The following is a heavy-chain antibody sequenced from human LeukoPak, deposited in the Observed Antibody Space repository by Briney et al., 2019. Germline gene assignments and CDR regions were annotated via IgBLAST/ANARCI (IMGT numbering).Heavy chain of an antibody. CDR1: GGSISSGDYY. J-gene: IGHJ3*02. CDR2: IYYSGST. CDR3: ARDPGYCSSTSCYTFDAFDI. Sequence: PSETLSLTCTVSGGSISSGDYYWSWIRQPPGKGLEWIGYIYYSGSTYYNPSLKSRVTISVDTSKNQLSLKLSSVTAADTAVYYCARDPGYCSSTSCYTFDAFDIWGQGTMVTVSS. D-gene: IGHD2-2*02. V-gene: IGHV4-30-4*08.